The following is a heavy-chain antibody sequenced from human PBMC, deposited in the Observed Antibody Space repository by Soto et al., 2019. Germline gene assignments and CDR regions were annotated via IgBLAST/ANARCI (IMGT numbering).Heavy chain of an antibody. Sequence: ESGGGLVQPGGSLRLSCAASGFTFSSYAMSWVRQAPGKGLEWVSAISGSGGSTYYADSVKGRFTISRDNSKNTLYLQMNSLRAEDTAVYYCAKVAVAGTGKPYYFDYWGQGTLVTVSS. D-gene: IGHD6-19*01. CDR3: AKVAVAGTGKPYYFDY. J-gene: IGHJ4*02. V-gene: IGHV3-23*01. CDR2: ISGSGGST. CDR1: GFTFSSYA.